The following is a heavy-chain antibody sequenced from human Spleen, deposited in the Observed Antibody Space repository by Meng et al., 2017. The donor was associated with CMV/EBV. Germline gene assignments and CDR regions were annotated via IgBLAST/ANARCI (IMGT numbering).Heavy chain of an antibody. CDR1: GFTFSSYE. J-gene: IGHJ6*02. D-gene: IGHD3-3*01. Sequence: GESLKISCAASGFTFSSYEMNWVRQAPGKELEWVSYISSSGSTIYYADSVKGRFTISRDNAKNSLYLQMNSLRAEDTAVYYCAREGKFWSGTYYYYYGMDVWGQGTTVTVSS. V-gene: IGHV3-48*03. CDR2: ISSSGSTI. CDR3: AREGKFWSGTYYYYYGMDV.